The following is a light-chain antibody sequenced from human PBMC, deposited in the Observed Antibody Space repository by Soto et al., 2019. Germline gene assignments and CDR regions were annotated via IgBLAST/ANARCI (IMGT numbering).Light chain of an antibody. V-gene: IGKV1-12*01. Sequence: DIQMTQSPSSLSASVGDRVTITCRASQGIGSWLAWYQQKAGKAPNLLIYGTSSLQTGVPSRFSGSGSGTDFTLTISSLQPEDFATYYCQQAFSFPRTFGQGTKVGIK. CDR3: QQAFSFPRT. J-gene: IGKJ1*01. CDR1: QGIGSW. CDR2: GTS.